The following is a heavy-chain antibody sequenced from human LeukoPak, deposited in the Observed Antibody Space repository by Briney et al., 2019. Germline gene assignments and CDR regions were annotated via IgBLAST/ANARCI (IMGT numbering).Heavy chain of an antibody. CDR1: GYDFTSVG. CDR2: ISPYNGDT. CDR3: ARAGSGSGWYFDY. J-gene: IGHJ4*02. V-gene: IGHV1-18*01. Sequence: ASVKVSCKASGYDFTSVGITWVRQAPGQGLEWMGWISPYNGDTRYVQKLQGRVTMTTDTSTSTAYMELRSLRFDDTAVFYCARAGSGSGWYFDYWGQGTLVTVSS. D-gene: IGHD6-19*01.